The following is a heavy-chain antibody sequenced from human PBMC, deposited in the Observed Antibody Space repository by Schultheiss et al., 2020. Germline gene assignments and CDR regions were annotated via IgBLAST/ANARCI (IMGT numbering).Heavy chain of an antibody. J-gene: IGHJ6*02. CDR1: GGSFSGYY. CDR2: INHSGST. V-gene: IGHV4-34*01. Sequence: SATLSLTCAVYGGSFSGYYWSWIRQPPGKGLEWIGEINHSGSTNYNPSLKSRVTISVDTSKNQFSLKLSSVTAADTAVYYCARGPRRNYDFWSGYPYYYYYYGMDVWGQGTTVTVSS. CDR3: ARGPRRNYDFWSGYPYYYYYYGMDV. D-gene: IGHD3-3*01.